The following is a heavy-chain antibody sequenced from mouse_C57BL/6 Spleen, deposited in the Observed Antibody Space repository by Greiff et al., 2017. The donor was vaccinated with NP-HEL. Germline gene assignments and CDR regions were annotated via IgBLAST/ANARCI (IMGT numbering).Heavy chain of an antibody. Sequence: VMLVESGAELVKPGASVKLSCKASGYTFTEYTIHWVKQRSGQGLEWIGWFYPGSGSIKYNEKFKDKATLTADKSSSTVYMELSRLTSEDSAVYFCARHEGYYYGSSYDWYFDVWGTGTTVTVSS. J-gene: IGHJ1*03. CDR1: GYTFTEYT. CDR3: ARHEGYYYGSSYDWYFDV. D-gene: IGHD1-1*01. V-gene: IGHV1-62-2*01. CDR2: FYPGSGSI.